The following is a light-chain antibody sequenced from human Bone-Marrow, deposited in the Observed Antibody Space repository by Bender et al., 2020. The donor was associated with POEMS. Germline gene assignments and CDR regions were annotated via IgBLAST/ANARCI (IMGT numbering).Light chain of an antibody. J-gene: IGLJ1*01. CDR2: EGT. CDR3: CSYAGSRTSV. V-gene: IGLV2-23*01. CDR1: SSDVGGSYNL. Sequence: QSALTQPASVSGSLGQSITISCTGTSSDVGGSYNLVSWYQQHPGKAPKVMIYEGTKRPSGVSNRFSGSKSGNTASLTLSGLQAEDEAEYYCCSYAGSRTSVFGTGTKVTLL.